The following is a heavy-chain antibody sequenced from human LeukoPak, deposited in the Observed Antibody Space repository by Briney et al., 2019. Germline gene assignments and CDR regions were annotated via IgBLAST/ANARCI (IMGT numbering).Heavy chain of an antibody. CDR3: ARGDDSSGYDAFDI. CDR2: IYSGGST. V-gene: IGHV3-53*01. CDR1: GFTVSSNY. D-gene: IGHD3-22*01. J-gene: IGHJ3*02. Sequence: GGSLRLSCAASGFTVSSNYMSWVRQDPGKGLEWVSVIYSGGSTYYADSVKGRFTISRDNSKNTLYLQMNSLRAEDTAVYYCARGDDSSGYDAFDIWGQGTMVTVSS.